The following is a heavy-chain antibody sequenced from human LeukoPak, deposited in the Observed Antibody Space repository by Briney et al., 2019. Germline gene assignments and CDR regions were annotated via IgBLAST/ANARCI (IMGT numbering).Heavy chain of an antibody. J-gene: IGHJ6*03. V-gene: IGHV6-1*01. D-gene: IGHD2-2*01. CDR3: ARGRYCSSTSCRGYYYYYMDV. CDR1: GDSVSSNSAA. CDR2: TYYRSKWYN. Sequence: SQTLSLTCAISGDSVSSNSAAWNWIRQSPSRGLEWLGRTYYRSKWYNDYAVSVKSRITINPDTSKNQFSLQLNSVTPEDTAVYYCARGRYCSSTSCRGYYYYYMDVWGKGTTVTISS.